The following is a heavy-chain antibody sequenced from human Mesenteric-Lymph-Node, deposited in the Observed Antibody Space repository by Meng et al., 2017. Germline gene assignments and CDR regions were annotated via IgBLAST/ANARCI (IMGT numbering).Heavy chain of an antibody. CDR2: IYHIGST. D-gene: IGHD6-13*01. CDR3: ASCRSSWPYYYYGMDV. J-gene: IGHJ6*02. CDR1: GGSISDYF. Sequence: SETLSLTCSVSGGSISDYFWSWIRQAPGRGLEWIGYIYHIGSTNYNPSLKSRVTISVDTSKNQFSLKLSSVTAADTAVYYCASCRSSWPYYYYGMDVWGQGTTVTVSS. V-gene: IGHV4-59*01.